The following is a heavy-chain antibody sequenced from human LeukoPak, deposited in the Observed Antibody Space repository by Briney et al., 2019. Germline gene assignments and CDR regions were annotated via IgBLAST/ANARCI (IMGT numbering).Heavy chain of an antibody. CDR3: ARAGLYYASGNYLGY. CDR1: GVSISTFY. J-gene: IGHJ4*02. Sequence: SETLSLTCTVSGVSISTFYWSWIRQPPGKGLEWIGYIYYKGTANYNPSLKSRVTISVDTSKNQVSLKLTSVTAADTAVYYCARAGLYYASGNYLGYWGQGSLVTVSS. CDR2: IYYKGTA. V-gene: IGHV4-59*01. D-gene: IGHD3-10*01.